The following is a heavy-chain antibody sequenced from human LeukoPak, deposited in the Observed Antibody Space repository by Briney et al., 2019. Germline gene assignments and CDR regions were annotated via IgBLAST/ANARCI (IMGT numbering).Heavy chain of an antibody. CDR2: MNPNSGNT. V-gene: IGHV1-8*03. Sequence: ASVKVSCKASGYTFTSYDINWVRQATGQGLEWMGWMNPNSGNTGYAQKFQGRVTITRNTSISTAYMELSSLRSEDTAVYYCARVPGRYCSSTSCPRGHRWFDPWGQGTLVTVSS. J-gene: IGHJ5*02. CDR1: GYTFTSYD. D-gene: IGHD2-2*01. CDR3: ARVPGRYCSSTSCPRGHRWFDP.